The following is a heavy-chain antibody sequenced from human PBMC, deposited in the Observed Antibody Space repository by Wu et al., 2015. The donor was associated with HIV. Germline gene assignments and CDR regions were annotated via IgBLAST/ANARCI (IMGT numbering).Heavy chain of an antibody. V-gene: IGHV1-18*01. D-gene: IGHD4-17*01. CDR1: YFSFGSYS. CDR3: ARDGNYVAYGRGRHGDLDV. J-gene: IGHJ4*01. CDR2: ISGYNGHT. Sequence: QATLFQSGMKVQKPGTSVIVSCQASYFSFGSYSFSWVRQGPGQGLEWMGWISGYNGHTVFAEKFQHRITLTRDVGAYLITMQLRNLTSDDTAHYYCARDGNYVAYGRGRHGDLDVWGQGTLVIVS.